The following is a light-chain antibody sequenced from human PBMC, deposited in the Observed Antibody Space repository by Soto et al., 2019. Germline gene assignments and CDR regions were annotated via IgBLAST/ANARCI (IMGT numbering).Light chain of an antibody. CDR2: DAS. CDR1: QYITNY. V-gene: IGKV1-33*01. Sequence: DVQMTQSPSSLSASVGDRVTITCQASQYITNYLNWYQQKPVKAPNLLIYDASFLETGVPSRFSGSGSGTYFTFTISNLQPEDIGTYYCQQFHYLPYTFGQGTRLEIK. CDR3: QQFHYLPYT. J-gene: IGKJ5*01.